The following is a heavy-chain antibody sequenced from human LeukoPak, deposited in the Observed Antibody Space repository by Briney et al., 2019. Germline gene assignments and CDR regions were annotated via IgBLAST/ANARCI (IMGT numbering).Heavy chain of an antibody. CDR2: IRDDGSTR. V-gene: IGHV3-30*04. Sequence: GGSLRLSCAASGFTFSSYAMHWVRQAPGKGLEWVAFIRDDGSTRYYADSVKGRFTVSRDNSKNTLHLQMDSLRSEDTAVYYCARVGTNDAFDIWGQGTMVTVSS. D-gene: IGHD3-10*01. CDR1: GFTFSSYA. J-gene: IGHJ3*02. CDR3: ARVGTNDAFDI.